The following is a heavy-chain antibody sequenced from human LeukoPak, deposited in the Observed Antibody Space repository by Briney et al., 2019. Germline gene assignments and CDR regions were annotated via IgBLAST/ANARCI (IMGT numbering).Heavy chain of an antibody. CDR2: IYSGGST. J-gene: IGHJ6*04. D-gene: IGHD6-19*01. Sequence: GGSLRLSCAASGFTVSSNYMSWVRQAPGKGLEWVSIIYSGGSTYYADSVKGRFTISRDNSKNTLYLQMNSLRAEDTAVYYCVKSGSSRMDVWGKGTTVTISS. V-gene: IGHV3-53*01. CDR1: GFTVSSNY. CDR3: VKSGSSRMDV.